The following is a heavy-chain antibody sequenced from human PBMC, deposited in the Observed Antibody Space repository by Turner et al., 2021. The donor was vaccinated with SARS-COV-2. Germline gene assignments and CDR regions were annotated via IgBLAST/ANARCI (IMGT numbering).Heavy chain of an antibody. Sequence: QVQLVQSRAPGKKPRASLKVSCKVPGYTMPELSMHWFRQAPGKGLEWMGGFDPEDGETIYAQKCQGRVTMTEDTSTDTAYMELSSLRSEDTAVYYCATGGAVTGTPAAYYYYYGMDVWGQGTTVTVSS. J-gene: IGHJ6*02. V-gene: IGHV1-24*01. CDR1: GYTMPELS. CDR2: FDPEDGET. CDR3: ATGGAVTGTPAAYYYYYGMDV. D-gene: IGHD6-19*01.